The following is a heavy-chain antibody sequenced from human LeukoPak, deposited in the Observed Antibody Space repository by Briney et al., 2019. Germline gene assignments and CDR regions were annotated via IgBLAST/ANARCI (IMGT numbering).Heavy chain of an antibody. CDR1: GGSISSYY. V-gene: IGHV4-59*08. Sequence: SETLSLTCTVSGGSISSYYWSWIRQPPGKGLEWIGYIYYSGSTNYNPSLKSRVTISVDTSKKQFSLKLSSVTTTDTALYYCARHVRLVGTLDCWGQGTLVTVSA. D-gene: IGHD1-14*01. CDR2: IYYSGST. CDR3: ARHVRLVGTLDC. J-gene: IGHJ4*02.